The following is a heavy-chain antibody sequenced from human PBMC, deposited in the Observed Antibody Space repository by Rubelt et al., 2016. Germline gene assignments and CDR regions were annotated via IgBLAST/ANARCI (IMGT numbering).Heavy chain of an antibody. CDR1: AFSFSSFW. D-gene: IGHD3-22*01. Sequence: PGGSLRLSCAASAFSFSSFWMTWVRQAPGKGLEWVASIKHDGSEKFYLDSVKGRFTITRDNARNLLYLQMSSLRAEDTAVYYCARAYYYDVDLQDFYFDNWGQGTLVTVSS. J-gene: IGHJ4*02. CDR2: IKHDGSEK. CDR3: ARAYYYDVDLQDFYFDN. V-gene: IGHV3-7*05.